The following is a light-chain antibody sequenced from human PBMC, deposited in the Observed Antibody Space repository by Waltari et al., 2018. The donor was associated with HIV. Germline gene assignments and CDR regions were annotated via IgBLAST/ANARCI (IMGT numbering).Light chain of an antibody. J-gene: IGKJ2*01. CDR3: QQFYRTPYT. Sequence: DIVMTQSPASLAVSLGERATINCKSSQTIFYKSNNKNYLAWYQQKPGQSPKLLISWSSNREFGVPDRFSGSGSGTDFTLTISSLQAEDVAVYYCQQFYRTPYTFGQGTRLEFK. CDR1: QTIFYKSNNKNY. CDR2: WSS. V-gene: IGKV4-1*01.